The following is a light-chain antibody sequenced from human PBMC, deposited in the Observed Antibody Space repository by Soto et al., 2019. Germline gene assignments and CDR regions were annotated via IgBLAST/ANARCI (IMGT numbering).Light chain of an antibody. V-gene: IGKV1-39*01. CDR2: AAS. J-gene: IGKJ5*01. CDR3: QQSYSTPIT. Sequence: DIQMTQSPSTLSGSVGDRVTVTCRASQTISSWLAWYQQKPGKAHKXLIYAASSLRGGVPSRFSGSGSGTDGTITISSLQPEDFETYYCQQSYSTPITFGQGTRLEIK. CDR1: QTISSW.